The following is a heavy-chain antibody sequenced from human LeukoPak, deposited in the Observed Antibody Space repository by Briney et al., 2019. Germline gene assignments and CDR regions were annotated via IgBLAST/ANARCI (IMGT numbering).Heavy chain of an antibody. CDR1: GGSISSYY. D-gene: IGHD6-13*01. CDR2: IYYSGRT. J-gene: IGHJ5*02. V-gene: IGHV4-59*01. CDR3: ARAGIAAADAWFDP. Sequence: PSETLSLTCTVSGGSISSYYWSWIRQPPGKGLEWIGYIYYSGRTNYNPSLKSRVTISVDTSKNQFSLKLSSVTAADTAVYYCARAGIAAADAWFDPWGQGTLVTVSS.